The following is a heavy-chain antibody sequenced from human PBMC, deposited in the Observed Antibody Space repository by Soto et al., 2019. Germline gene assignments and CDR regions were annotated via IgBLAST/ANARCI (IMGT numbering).Heavy chain of an antibody. D-gene: IGHD5-18*01. Sequence: ASVKVSCKASGYTFSSYGISWVRQGPGQGLEWMGWISGYNGNTHYEEKVQDRIKMTTDTSTSTTYLELRSLRSDDTAVYFCARDPGFGFGYSYAFAMDVWGQGTTVTVSS. V-gene: IGHV1-18*01. J-gene: IGHJ6*02. CDR2: ISGYNGNT. CDR3: ARDPGFGFGYSYAFAMDV. CDR1: GYTFSSYG.